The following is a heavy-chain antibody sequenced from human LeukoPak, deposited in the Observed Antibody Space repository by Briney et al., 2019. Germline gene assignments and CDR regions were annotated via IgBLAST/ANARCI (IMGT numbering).Heavy chain of an antibody. CDR2: ISGSGDST. J-gene: IGHJ6*04. Sequence: PGGSLRLSCAASGFTFSSYAMTWVRQAPGKGLEWVSGISGSGDSTYNADSVKGRFTISRDNSKNTLHLQMNSLRAEDTAVYYCAKDLRITIFGVVLSGDVWGKGTTVTVSS. V-gene: IGHV3-23*01. CDR3: AKDLRITIFGVVLSGDV. D-gene: IGHD3-3*01. CDR1: GFTFSSYA.